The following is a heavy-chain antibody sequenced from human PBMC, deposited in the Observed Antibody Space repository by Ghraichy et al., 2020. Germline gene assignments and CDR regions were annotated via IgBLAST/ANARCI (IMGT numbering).Heavy chain of an antibody. J-gene: IGHJ6*02. V-gene: IGHV3-30*04. CDR3: VRGGWAEIEFYYDGLDV. CDR1: QFTLKDYA. CDR2: ISYDGSEK. D-gene: IGHD6-19*01. Sequence: GGSLRLTCAAVSQFTLKDYAMHWVRQAPGKGLEWVAVISYDGSEKDYAASVKGRFTVSRDKSKNTFDLQMKSLGPDDTAIYFCVRGGWAEIEFYYDGLDVWGQGTTVTVSS.